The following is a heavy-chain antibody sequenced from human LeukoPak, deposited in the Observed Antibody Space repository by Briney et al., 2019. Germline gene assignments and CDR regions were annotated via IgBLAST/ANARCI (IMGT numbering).Heavy chain of an antibody. D-gene: IGHD1-1*01. CDR1: GFTFSVYT. CDR3: ARGVEWNLNYYFDY. Sequence: GGSLRLSCAASGFTFSVYTMHWVRQAPGKGLEWVAAMSYDGINTYYADSVRGRFTISRDNFQNTLFLQINTLRPEDTAVYFCARGVEWNLNYYFDYWGQGALVTVSS. CDR2: MSYDGINT. J-gene: IGHJ4*02. V-gene: IGHV3-30-3*01.